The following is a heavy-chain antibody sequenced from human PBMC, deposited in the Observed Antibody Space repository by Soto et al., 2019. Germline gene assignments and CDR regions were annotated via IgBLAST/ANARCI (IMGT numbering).Heavy chain of an antibody. J-gene: IGHJ6*03. Sequence: ASVKVSCKASGYTFTSYDINWVRQATGQGLEWMGWMNPNSGNTGYAQKFQGRVTMTRNTSISTAYMELSSLRSEDTAVYYCARGPDKSTDYYYYYMDVWGKGITVTVSS. CDR2: MNPNSGNT. V-gene: IGHV1-8*01. D-gene: IGHD2-2*01. CDR1: GYTFTSYD. CDR3: ARGPDKSTDYYYYYMDV.